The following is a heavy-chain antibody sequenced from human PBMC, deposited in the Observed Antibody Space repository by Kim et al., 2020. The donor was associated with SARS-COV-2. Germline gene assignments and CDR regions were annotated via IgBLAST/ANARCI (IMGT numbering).Heavy chain of an antibody. D-gene: IGHD2-2*01. CDR2: ISSSSSYT. V-gene: IGHV3-11*06. Sequence: GGSLRLSCAASGFTFSDYYMSWIRQAPGKGLEWVSYISSSSSYTNYADSVKGRFTISRDNAKNSLYLQMNSLRAEDTAVYYCASGKIGLLWTYWGQGTLVTVSS. CDR3: ASGKIGLLWTY. J-gene: IGHJ4*02. CDR1: GFTFSDYY.